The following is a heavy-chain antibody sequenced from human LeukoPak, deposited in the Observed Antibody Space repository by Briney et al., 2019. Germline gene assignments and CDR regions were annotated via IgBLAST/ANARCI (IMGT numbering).Heavy chain of an antibody. V-gene: IGHV1-8*03. CDR3: ARGGGGRYDFWSGYYSNWFDP. CDR1: GGTFSSYD. D-gene: IGHD3-3*01. J-gene: IGHJ5*02. CDR2: MNPNSGNT. Sequence: ASVKVSCKASGGTFSSYDINWVRQATGQGLEWMGWMNPNSGNTGYAQKFQGRVTITRNTSISTAYMELSSLRSEDTAVYYCARGGGGRYDFWSGYYSNWFDPWGQGTLVTVSS.